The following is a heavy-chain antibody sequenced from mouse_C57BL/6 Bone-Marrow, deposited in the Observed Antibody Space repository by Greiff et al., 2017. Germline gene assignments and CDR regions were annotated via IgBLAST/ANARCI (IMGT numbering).Heavy chain of an antibody. CDR2: INPSSGYT. V-gene: IGHV1-7*01. CDR3: ARWDDGYYGGYGYFDV. J-gene: IGHJ1*03. Sequence: QVQLQQSGAELAKPGASVKLSCKASGYTFPSYWMHWVKQRPGQGLEWIGYINPSSGYTKYNQKFKDKATLTADKSSSTAYMQLSSMTYEDSAVYYCARWDDGYYGGYGYFDVWGTGTTVTVSS. D-gene: IGHD2-3*01. CDR1: GYTFPSYW.